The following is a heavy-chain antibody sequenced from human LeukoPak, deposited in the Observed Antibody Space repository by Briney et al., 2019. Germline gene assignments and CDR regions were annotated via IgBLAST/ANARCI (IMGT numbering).Heavy chain of an antibody. Sequence: GASVKVSRKGSGYSFTSYWIGWVRQMPGKGLEWMGFIYPRDSRTTYSPSFQGQVTISADRSISTAYIQWSSLKASDTAMYYCAKGGDGRDFLLYWGQGSLVTVSS. D-gene: IGHD5-24*01. CDR1: GYSFTSYW. V-gene: IGHV5-51*01. CDR3: AKGGDGRDFLLY. J-gene: IGHJ4*02. CDR2: IYPRDSRT.